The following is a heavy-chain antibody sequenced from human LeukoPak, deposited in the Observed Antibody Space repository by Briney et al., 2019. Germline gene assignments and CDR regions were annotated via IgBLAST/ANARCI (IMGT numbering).Heavy chain of an antibody. CDR3: ARGYCSSTSCYGGSY. CDR2: INTNTGNP. Sequence: ASVKVSCKASGYTFTSYAMNWVRQSPGQGLEWMGWINTNTGNPTYAQGFTGRFVFSLDTSVSTAYLQISSLKAEDTAVYYCARGYCSSTSCYGGSYWGQGTLVTVSS. J-gene: IGHJ4*02. D-gene: IGHD2-2*01. CDR1: GYTFTSYA. V-gene: IGHV7-4-1*02.